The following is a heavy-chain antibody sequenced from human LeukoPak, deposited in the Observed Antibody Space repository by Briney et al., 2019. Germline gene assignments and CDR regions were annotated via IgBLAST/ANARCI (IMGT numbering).Heavy chain of an antibody. J-gene: IGHJ4*02. CDR1: GFTVSSNY. D-gene: IGHD4-17*01. V-gene: IGHV3-66*01. Sequence: GGSLRLSRAASGFTVSSNYMSWVRQAPGKGLEWVSVIYSGGSTYYADSVKGRFTISRDNSKNTLYLQMNSLRAEDTAVYYCARVDYGGYGFDYWGQGTLVTVSS. CDR3: ARVDYGGYGFDY. CDR2: IYSGGST.